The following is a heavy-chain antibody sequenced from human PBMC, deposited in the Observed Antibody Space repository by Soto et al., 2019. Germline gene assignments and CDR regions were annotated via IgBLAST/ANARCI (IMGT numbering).Heavy chain of an antibody. CDR3: ARHGVEDSEYFQH. V-gene: IGHV5-51*01. D-gene: IGHD3-16*01. J-gene: IGHJ1*01. Sequence: AASLKISCKGSGYSFTSYWIGWVRQMPGKGLEWMGIIYPGDSDTRYSPSFQGQVTISADKSISTAYLQWSSLKASDTAMYYCARHGVEDSEYFQHWGQGTLVTVSS. CDR1: GYSFTSYW. CDR2: IYPGDSDT.